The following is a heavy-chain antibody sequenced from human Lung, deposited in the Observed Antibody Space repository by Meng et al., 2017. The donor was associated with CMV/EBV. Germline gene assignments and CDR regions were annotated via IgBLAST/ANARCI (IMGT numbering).Heavy chain of an antibody. CDR3: TRGHSGIHIYAFDI. Sequence: GGSXRLXXAGSGFIFSDHYVDWVRQAPGKGLEWVGRAANKANSYTTEYAASVKGRFTFSRDDSENSLYLQMNSLRSEDTAVYYCTRGHSGIHIYAFDIWGQGTLVTVSS. D-gene: IGHD1-26*01. CDR1: GFIFSDHY. J-gene: IGHJ3*02. V-gene: IGHV3-72*01. CDR2: AANKANSYTT.